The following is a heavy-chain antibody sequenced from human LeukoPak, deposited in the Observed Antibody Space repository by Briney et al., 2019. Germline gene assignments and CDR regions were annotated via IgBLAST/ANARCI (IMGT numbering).Heavy chain of an antibody. D-gene: IGHD2/OR15-2a*01. CDR2: IYTSGST. Sequence: SETLSLTCTVSGGSINTYYWSWIRQPAGKELEWIGRIYTSGSTNYNPSLKSRVTISIDKSKNQLSLKLSSVTAADTAVYYCARDLWRFDPWGQGTLVTVSS. V-gene: IGHV4-4*07. CDR3: ARDLWRFDP. J-gene: IGHJ5*02. CDR1: GGSINTYY.